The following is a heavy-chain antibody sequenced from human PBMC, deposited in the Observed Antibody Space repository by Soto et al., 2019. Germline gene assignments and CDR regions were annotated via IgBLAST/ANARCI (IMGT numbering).Heavy chain of an antibody. CDR3: ARAGYDILTGYSDY. J-gene: IGHJ4*02. D-gene: IGHD3-9*01. CDR2: INHSGST. V-gene: IGHV4-34*01. CDR1: GGSFSGYY. Sequence: PSETLSLTCAVYGGSFSGYYWSWIRQPPGKGLEWIGEINHSGSTNYNPSLKSRVTISVDTSKNQFSLKLSSVTAADTAVYYCARAGYDILTGYSDYWGQGTLVTVSS.